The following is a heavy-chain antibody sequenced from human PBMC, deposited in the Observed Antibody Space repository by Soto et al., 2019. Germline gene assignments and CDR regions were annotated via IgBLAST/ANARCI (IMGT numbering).Heavy chain of an antibody. J-gene: IGHJ4*02. CDR2: VYNSGST. V-gene: IGHV4-59*01. D-gene: IGHD6-13*01. Sequence: PSETLSLTCTVSGGSISSNYWTWIRQPPGKGLEWIGYVYNSGSTNYNPSLKSRVTISEDTSKSQFSLKVNSMPAADTAVYSCARYRREAVAGYTLDNWGQGILVTVSS. CDR3: ARYRREAVAGYTLDN. CDR1: GGSISSNY.